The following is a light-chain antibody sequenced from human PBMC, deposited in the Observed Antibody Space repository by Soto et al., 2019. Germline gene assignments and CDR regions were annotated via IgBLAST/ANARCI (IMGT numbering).Light chain of an antibody. CDR3: QQYNNWPPWT. Sequence: IVMTQSPATLSVSPGERATLSCRASQSVSSYLSWYQQKPGQAPRLLIYGASTRATGIPARFSGSGSGTEFTLTISSLQSEDFAVYYCQQYNNWPPWTFGQGTKADI. CDR1: QSVSSY. J-gene: IGKJ1*01. CDR2: GAS. V-gene: IGKV3-15*01.